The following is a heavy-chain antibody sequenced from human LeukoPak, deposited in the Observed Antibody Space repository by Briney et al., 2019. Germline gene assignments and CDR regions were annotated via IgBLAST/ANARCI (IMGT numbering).Heavy chain of an antibody. CDR3: ATRSGSYLVY. CDR1: GFTFSNYW. V-gene: IGHV3-74*01. D-gene: IGHD1-26*01. CDR2: INNDGSYT. Sequence: GGSLRLSCAASGFTFSNYWMHWVRQAPGKGLVWVSRINNDGSYTNYADSVKGRFTISRDNAKNTVYLQMNSLRAEDTAVYYCATRSGSYLVYWGQGTLVTVSS. J-gene: IGHJ4*02.